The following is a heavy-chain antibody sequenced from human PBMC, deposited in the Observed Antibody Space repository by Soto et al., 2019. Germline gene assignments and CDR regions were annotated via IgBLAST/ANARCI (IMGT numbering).Heavy chain of an antibody. V-gene: IGHV3-7*03. Sequence: ESGGGVVQPGGSLRLSCVASGFTFKTYWMTWVRQAPGKGLEWVASIKQDGSEKYYVDSVKGRFTISRDNAKNSLHLQMNSLRAEDTAVYYCARDEGYCSGGSCGFDFWGQGTLVAVSS. CDR3: ARDEGYCSGGSCGFDF. J-gene: IGHJ4*02. CDR1: GFTFKTYW. CDR2: IKQDGSEK. D-gene: IGHD2-15*01.